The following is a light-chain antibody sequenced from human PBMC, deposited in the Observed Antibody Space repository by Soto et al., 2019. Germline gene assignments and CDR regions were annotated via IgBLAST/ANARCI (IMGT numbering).Light chain of an antibody. CDR2: VAS. CDR1: QSVSSN. J-gene: IGKJ2*01. V-gene: IGKV3-15*01. CDR3: QGYNDWPTT. Sequence: ERVMTQSPATLSVSPGERATLACRASQSVSSNLAWYQQKPCQAPRLFIYVASTCLTGIPARFSGSGSGTEFTLTISTRQSEDVAVYSCQGYNDWPTTFGQGTKLEIK.